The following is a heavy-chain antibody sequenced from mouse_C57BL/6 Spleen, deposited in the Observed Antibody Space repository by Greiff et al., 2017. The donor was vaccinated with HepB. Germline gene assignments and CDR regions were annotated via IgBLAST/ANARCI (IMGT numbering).Heavy chain of an antibody. D-gene: IGHD2-1*01. Sequence: EVKLQESGAELVRPGASVKLSCTASGFNIKDYYMHWVKQRPEQGLEWIGRIDPEDGDTEYAPKFQGKATMTADTSSNTAYLQLSSLTSEDTAVYYCTTIYYGNYWGAMDYWGQGTSVTVSS. J-gene: IGHJ4*01. CDR1: GFNIKDYY. V-gene: IGHV14-1*01. CDR3: TTIYYGNYWGAMDY. CDR2: IDPEDGDT.